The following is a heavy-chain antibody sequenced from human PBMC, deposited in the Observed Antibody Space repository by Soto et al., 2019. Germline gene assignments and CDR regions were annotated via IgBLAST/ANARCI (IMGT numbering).Heavy chain of an antibody. CDR3: ARGGYYDFWGGYYTGYYDSSGYWSY. Sequence: GASVKVSCKASGYTFTSYDINWVRQATGQGLEWMGWMNPNSGNTGYAQKFQGRVTMTRNTSISTAYMELSSLRSEDTAVYYCARGGYYDFWGGYYTGYYDSSGYWSYWGQGTLVTVSS. V-gene: IGHV1-8*01. J-gene: IGHJ4*02. D-gene: IGHD3-3*01. CDR1: GYTFTSYD. CDR2: MNPNSGNT.